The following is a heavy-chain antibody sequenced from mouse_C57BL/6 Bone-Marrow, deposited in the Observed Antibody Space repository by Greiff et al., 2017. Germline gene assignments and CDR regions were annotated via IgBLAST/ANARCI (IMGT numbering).Heavy chain of an antibody. CDR3: EYCTRGEATDD. CDR1: GYTFTSYW. D-gene: IGHD1-1*01. Sequence: VQLQEPGAELVKPGASVKMSCKASGYTFTSYWITWVKQRPGQGLEWIGDIYPGGGSTNYNEKFKGKATLTADTSSSSAYMQLSSLTSEESADYYSEYCTRGEATDDWGKGTTLTVSS. V-gene: IGHV1-55*01. CDR2: IYPGGGST. J-gene: IGHJ2*01.